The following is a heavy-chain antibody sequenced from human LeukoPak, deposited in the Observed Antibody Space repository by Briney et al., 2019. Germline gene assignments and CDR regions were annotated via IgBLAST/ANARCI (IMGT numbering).Heavy chain of an antibody. CDR1: GGSISSGGYS. Sequence: SETLSLTCAVSGGSISSGGYSWSWIRQPPGKGLEWIGYIYHSGSTYYNPSLKSRVTISVDRSKNQFSLKLSSVTAADTAVYYCARAVSGYSSGWYGEGWFDPWGQGTLVTVSS. D-gene: IGHD6-19*01. CDR2: IYHSGST. V-gene: IGHV4-30-2*01. CDR3: ARAVSGYSSGWYGEGWFDP. J-gene: IGHJ5*02.